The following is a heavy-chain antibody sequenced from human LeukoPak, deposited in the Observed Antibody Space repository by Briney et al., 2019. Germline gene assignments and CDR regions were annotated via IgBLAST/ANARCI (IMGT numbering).Heavy chain of an antibody. V-gene: IGHV3-33*01. CDR1: GFTFSSYG. CDR2: IWYDGSNK. D-gene: IGHD4-17*01. CDR3: ARDQLSGGDYAYYYYGMDV. Sequence: GSLRLSCAASGFTFSSYGMHWVRQAPGKGLEWVAVIWYDGSNKYYADFVKGRFTISRDNSKNTLYLQMNSLRAEDTAVYYCARDQLSGGDYAYYYYGMDVWGQGTTVTVSS. J-gene: IGHJ6*02.